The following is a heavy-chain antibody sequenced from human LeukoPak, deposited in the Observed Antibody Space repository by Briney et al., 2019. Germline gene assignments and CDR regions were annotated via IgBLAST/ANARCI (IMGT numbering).Heavy chain of an antibody. CDR2: ISSSGSTI. CDR3: ARDKGGYYYGLGAFDI. Sequence: GGSLRPSCAASGFTFSDYYMSWIRQAPGKGLEWVSYISSSGSTIYYAGSVKGRFTISRDNAKNSLFLQMNSLRAEDTAVYYCARDKGGYYYGLGAFDIWGQGTMVTVSS. J-gene: IGHJ3*02. D-gene: IGHD3-22*01. V-gene: IGHV3-11*01. CDR1: GFTFSDYY.